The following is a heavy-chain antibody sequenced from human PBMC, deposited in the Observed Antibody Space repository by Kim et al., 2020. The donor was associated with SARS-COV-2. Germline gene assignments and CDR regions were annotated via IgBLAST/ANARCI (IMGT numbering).Heavy chain of an antibody. J-gene: IGHJ2*01. D-gene: IGHD5-12*01. V-gene: IGHV4-34*01. CDR3: ARRLGAPGFWYFDL. CDR2: VGHDGTA. CDR1: GGSLSGHY. Sequence: SETLSLTCGVYGGSLSGHYWSWIRLPPGKGLEWVGEVGHDGTANYNPSLVSRVTLSLDTSKNQVSLKLTSVTAADTAVYYCARRLGAPGFWYFDLWGRGALVAVPS.